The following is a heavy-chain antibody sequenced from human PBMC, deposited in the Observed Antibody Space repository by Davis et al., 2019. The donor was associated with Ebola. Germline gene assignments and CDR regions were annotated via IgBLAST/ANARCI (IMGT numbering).Heavy chain of an antibody. CDR1: GYPFIDFF. V-gene: IGHV1-2*06. D-gene: IGHD6-13*01. J-gene: IGHJ4*02. Sequence: ASVKVSCKTSGYPFIDFFMDWVRAAPGQGLEWMGRINPNNGVTHFAQKFQGRVTMTRDTSISTAYMELSRLRSDDTAVYYCARGGYSSTAELGYWGQGTLVSVSS. CDR2: INPNNGVT. CDR3: ARGGYSSTAELGY.